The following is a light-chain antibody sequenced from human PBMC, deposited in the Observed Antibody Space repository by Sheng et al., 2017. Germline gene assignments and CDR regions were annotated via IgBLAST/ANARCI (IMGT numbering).Light chain of an antibody. CDR2: DVS. Sequence: QSALTQPASVSGSPGQSITISCTGTSSDVGGYNYVSWYQQYPDKAPKLMIYDVSNRPSGVSNRFSGSKSGNSASLTISGLQSEDEADYYCSSYTTSGIHAFGTGTRVTVL. J-gene: IGLJ1*01. CDR3: SSYTTSGIHA. CDR1: SSDVGGYNY. V-gene: IGLV2-14*01.